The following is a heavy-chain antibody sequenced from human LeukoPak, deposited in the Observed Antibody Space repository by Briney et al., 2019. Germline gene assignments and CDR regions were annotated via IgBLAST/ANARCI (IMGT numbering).Heavy chain of an antibody. D-gene: IGHD4/OR15-4a*01. CDR1: GGTFRSYA. V-gene: IGHV1-69*13. J-gene: IGHJ4*02. Sequence: SVKVSCKASGGTFRSYAISWVRQAPGQGVEWMGGIIPIFGTANYAQKFQGRVTITADESTSTAYMELSSLRSEDTAVYYCARGKANLHIDYWGQGTLVTVSS. CDR3: ARGKANLHIDY. CDR2: IIPIFGTA.